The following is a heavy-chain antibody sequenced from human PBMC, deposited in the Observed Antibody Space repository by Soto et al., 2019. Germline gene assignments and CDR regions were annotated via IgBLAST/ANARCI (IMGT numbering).Heavy chain of an antibody. CDR3: AREGGDGWGYHHYWMDV. CDR2: INGGNGNT. Sequence: QVQLVQSGAEVKKPGASVRVSCKASGYLVTRYNIYWVCQAPGQSPEWMGWINGGNGNTKYSQKFQDRVSMTRDTSASTFYMELSSLSSEDTAVYYCAREGGDGWGYHHYWMDVWGQGTTVIVS. V-gene: IGHV1-3*01. CDR1: GYLVTRYN. D-gene: IGHD3-16*01. J-gene: IGHJ6*02.